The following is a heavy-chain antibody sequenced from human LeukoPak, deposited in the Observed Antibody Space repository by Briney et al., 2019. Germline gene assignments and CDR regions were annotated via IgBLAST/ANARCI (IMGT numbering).Heavy chain of an antibody. V-gene: IGHV3-11*01. CDR1: GLTFSDYY. CDR3: ARAAGYSSSWYYYYYYYMDV. CDR2: ISSSGSTI. D-gene: IGHD6-13*01. J-gene: IGHJ6*03. Sequence: GGSLRLSCAASGLTFSDYYMSWIRQAPGKGLEWASYISSSGSTIYYADSVKGRFTISRDNAKNSLYLQMNSLRAEDTAVYYCARAAGYSSSWYYYYYYYMDVWGKGTTVTISS.